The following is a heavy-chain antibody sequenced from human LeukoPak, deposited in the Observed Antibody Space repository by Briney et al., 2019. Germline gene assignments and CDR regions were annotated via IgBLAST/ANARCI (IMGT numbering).Heavy chain of an antibody. V-gene: IGHV3-23*01. Sequence: GESLRLSCTTSGFTFSPFAMSWVRQAPGKGLEWVSSISGSGGGTYYADSVKGRFTISRDNSKATLYLVMNSLRAEDTALYYCAKDQSPYKSHDAFDIWGQGTMVTVSS. D-gene: IGHD5-24*01. CDR1: GFTFSPFA. CDR3: AKDQSPYKSHDAFDI. J-gene: IGHJ3*02. CDR2: ISGSGGGT.